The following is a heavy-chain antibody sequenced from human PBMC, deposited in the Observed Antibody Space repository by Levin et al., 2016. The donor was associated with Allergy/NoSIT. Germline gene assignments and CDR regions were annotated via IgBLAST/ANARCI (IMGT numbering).Heavy chain of an antibody. D-gene: IGHD2-21*02. J-gene: IGHJ6*01. V-gene: IGHV4-34*01. Sequence: WIRQPPGKGLEWIGEINRYGDTNYSPSLKSRVTISVDTSKNQFSLELSSVTAADTAIYFCARARGDCYTVKCYYYGLDGLESRDHGHRLL. CDR2: INRYGDT. CDR3: ARARGDCYTVKCYYYGLDG.